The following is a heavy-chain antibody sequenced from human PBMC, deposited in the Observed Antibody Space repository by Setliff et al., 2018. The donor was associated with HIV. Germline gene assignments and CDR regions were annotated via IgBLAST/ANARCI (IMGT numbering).Heavy chain of an antibody. CDR3: TRGRLLWSGSYYYYYMDV. CDR1: GFTFSSAW. V-gene: IGHV3-15*01. CDR2: IKSKGDGETI. Sequence: GGSLRLSCAASGFTFSSAWMSWVRQAPGRGLEWIGLIKSKGDGETIEYAAPVKGRFTLSRDDSQNTLFLQMNSLKTEDTAVYYCTRGRLLWSGSYYYYYMDVWGKGTTVTVSS. D-gene: IGHD3-10*01. J-gene: IGHJ6*03.